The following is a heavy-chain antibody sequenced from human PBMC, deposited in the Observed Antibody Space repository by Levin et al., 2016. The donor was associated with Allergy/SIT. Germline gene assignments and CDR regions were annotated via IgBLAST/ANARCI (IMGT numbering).Heavy chain of an antibody. D-gene: IGHD1-26*01. CDR3: ARGGNSGSYSYGYFDY. CDR2: ISAYNGNT. CDR1: GYTFTSYG. J-gene: IGHJ4*02. V-gene: IGHV1-18*04. Sequence: ASVKVSCKASGYTFTSYGISWMRRAPGQGLEWMGWISAYNGNTNYAENFQGRVIMTTDTSTSTAYMELSRLRSDDTAVYYCARGGNSGSYSYGYFDYWGQGTLVTVSS.